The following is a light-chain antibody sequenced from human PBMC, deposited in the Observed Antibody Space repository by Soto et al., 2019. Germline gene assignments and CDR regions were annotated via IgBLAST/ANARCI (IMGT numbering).Light chain of an antibody. Sequence: EGVFTQSPGTPSLSPGERATLSCRASQSVSNNYLAWYQQKPGQAPRLLIYGASNRATGIPDRFSGSGSGTDFTLTISRLEPEDFAVYYCQQYGSSGTFGQGTKVAIK. J-gene: IGKJ1*01. V-gene: IGKV3-20*01. CDR2: GAS. CDR3: QQYGSSGT. CDR1: QSVSNNY.